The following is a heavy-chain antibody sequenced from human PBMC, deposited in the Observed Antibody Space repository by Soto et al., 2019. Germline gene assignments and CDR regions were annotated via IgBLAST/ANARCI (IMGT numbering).Heavy chain of an antibody. CDR3: AKDLVDPRRGYSSGNFDY. V-gene: IGHV3-20*04. J-gene: IGHJ4*02. CDR1: GFTFDDYG. CDR2: TNWKGDRT. D-gene: IGHD5-18*01. Sequence: PGGSLRLSCAASGFTFDDYGMSWVRQAPGKGLEWVSGTNWKGDRTGYADSVKGRFTISRDNSKNTLYLQMNSLRAEDTAVYYCAKDLVDPRRGYSSGNFDYWGQGTLVTVSS.